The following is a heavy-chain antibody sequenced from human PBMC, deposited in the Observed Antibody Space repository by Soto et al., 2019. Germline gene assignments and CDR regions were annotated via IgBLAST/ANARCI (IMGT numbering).Heavy chain of an antibody. V-gene: IGHV4-59*01. Sequence: SETLSLTCTVSGGSISSYYWNWIRQPPGKRMEWIGCIHYSGSTNYNPSLKSRVTMSVDTSRNQFSLRLSSVTAADTAVYHCARSLYSTNWNWFDPWGQGTLVTSPQ. CDR2: IHYSGST. CDR1: GGSISSYY. D-gene: IGHD6-13*01. J-gene: IGHJ5*02. CDR3: ARSLYSTNWNWFDP.